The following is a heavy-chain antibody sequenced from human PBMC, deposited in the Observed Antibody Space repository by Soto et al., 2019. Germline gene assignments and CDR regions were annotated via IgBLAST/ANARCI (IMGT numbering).Heavy chain of an antibody. Sequence: SEILSLTCAVYGGSFSGYYWSWIRQPPGKGLEWIGEINHSGSTNYNPSLKSRVTISVDTSKNQFSLKLSSVTAADTAVYYCARVRAMVDGAPYYFDYWGQGTLVTVSS. CDR2: INHSGST. CDR3: ARVRAMVDGAPYYFDY. D-gene: IGHD5-18*01. V-gene: IGHV4-34*01. CDR1: GGSFSGYY. J-gene: IGHJ4*02.